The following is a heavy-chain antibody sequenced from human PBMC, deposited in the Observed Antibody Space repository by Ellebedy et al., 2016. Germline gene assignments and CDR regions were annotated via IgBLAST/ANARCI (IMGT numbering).Heavy chain of an antibody. V-gene: IGHV4-59*01. CDR2: IYYTGST. J-gene: IGHJ5*02. D-gene: IGHD2-15*01. CDR1: GVSISSAY. Sequence: SETLSLXXTVSGVSISSAYWSWIRQPPGKELEWIGYIYYTGSTNYNPSLKSRLTISVDTSRNQFSLKLTSVTAADTAVYYCARRMPTSMGHWLDPWGQGTLVTVSS. CDR3: ARRMPTSMGHWLDP.